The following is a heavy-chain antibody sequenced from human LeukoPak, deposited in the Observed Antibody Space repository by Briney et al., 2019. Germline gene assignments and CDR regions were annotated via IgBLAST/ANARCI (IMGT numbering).Heavy chain of an antibody. Sequence: SETQSLTCTVSGGSITNYYWTWIRQPPGKGLEWIGYISYNGNTNYNPSLKSRVTISIDTSKNQFSLRLSSVTAADTAVYYCSRAPFSNPEFWGQGTLVTVSS. CDR2: ISYNGNT. CDR3: SRAPFSNPEF. D-gene: IGHD4-11*01. J-gene: IGHJ4*02. CDR1: GGSITNYY. V-gene: IGHV4-59*01.